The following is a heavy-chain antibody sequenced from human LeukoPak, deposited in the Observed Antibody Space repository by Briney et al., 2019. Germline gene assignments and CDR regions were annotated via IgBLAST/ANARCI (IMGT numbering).Heavy chain of an antibody. D-gene: IGHD3-10*01. V-gene: IGHV1-69*13. Sequence: SVKVSCKASGGTFSSYAVSWVRQAPGQGLEWMGGIIPIFGTANYAQKFQGRFTITADESTSTAYMELSSLRSEDTSVYYCAKGGDYYGSGSYYNGWGQGNLVTVSS. J-gene: IGHJ4*02. CDR2: IIPIFGTA. CDR1: GGTFSSYA. CDR3: AKGGDYYGSGSYYNG.